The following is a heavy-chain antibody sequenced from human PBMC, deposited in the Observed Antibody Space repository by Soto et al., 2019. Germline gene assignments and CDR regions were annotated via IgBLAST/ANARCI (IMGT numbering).Heavy chain of an antibody. D-gene: IGHD2-2*01. CDR2: IDPSDSYT. V-gene: IGHV5-10-1*01. CDR1: GYSFTSYW. J-gene: IGHJ5*02. CDR3: ARHTPHCTIISCTFDP. Sequence: ESLTISGKGSGYSFTSYWISWVRQMPGKGLEWMARIDPSDSYTNYSPSFQGHVTISADKSISTAYLQWSSLKASDTAMYYCARHTPHCTIISCTFDPWGQGTLVTVSS.